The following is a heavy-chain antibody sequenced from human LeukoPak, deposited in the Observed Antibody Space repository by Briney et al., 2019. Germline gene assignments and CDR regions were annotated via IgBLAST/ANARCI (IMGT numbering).Heavy chain of an antibody. CDR1: AFTLSSYE. Sequence: GGSLRLSCAAPAFTLSSYEMNYVRQAPSKRLNWDSSIRRRAITLYYAGSVKCRFTISRDNAKNSLPLQMNSLRAEDTAVYYCAREGSRLGELSYNWFDPWGQGTLVTVSS. CDR2: IRRRAITL. V-gene: IGHV3-48*03. D-gene: IGHD3-16*02. J-gene: IGHJ5*02. CDR3: AREGSRLGELSYNWFDP.